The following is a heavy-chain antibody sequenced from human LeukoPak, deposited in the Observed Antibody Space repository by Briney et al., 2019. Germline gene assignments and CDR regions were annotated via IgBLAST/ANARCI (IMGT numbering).Heavy chain of an antibody. J-gene: IGHJ4*02. CDR3: ASLIVEGC. Sequence: GSLRLSCAASGFTFSNYAMHWVRQAPGKGLEWVAVISHDERKKYYADSVKGRYTISRDNSKNTLYLQMNSLRAEDTAVYYCASLIVEGCWGQGTLVTVSS. D-gene: IGHD3-22*01. CDR2: ISHDERKK. CDR1: GFTFSNYA. V-gene: IGHV3-30*14.